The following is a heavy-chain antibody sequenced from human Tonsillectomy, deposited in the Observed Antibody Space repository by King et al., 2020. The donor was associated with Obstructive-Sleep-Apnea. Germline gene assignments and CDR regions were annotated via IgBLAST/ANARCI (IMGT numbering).Heavy chain of an antibody. CDR2: ISYDGSNK. D-gene: IGHD1-14*01. V-gene: IGHV3-30*18. CDR1: GFTFSSYG. CDR3: AKEAQPGAGIRHAFDI. J-gene: IGHJ3*02. Sequence: QLVQSGGGVVQPGRPLRLSCAASGFTFSSYGMHWVRQAPGKGLEWVAVISYDGSNKYYADSVKGRFTISRDNSKNTLYLQMNSLRAEDTAVYYCAKEAQPGAGIRHAFDIWGEGTMVTVSS.